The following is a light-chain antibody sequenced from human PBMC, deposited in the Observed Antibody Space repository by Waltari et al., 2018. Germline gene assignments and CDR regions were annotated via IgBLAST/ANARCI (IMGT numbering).Light chain of an antibody. Sequence: EIVLTQSPGTLSLSPGERATLSCRSSQIVTSGYLAWYQQKPGQAPRLLIYGASSRVIGFPARFSGCGSGTDFTLTISRLEPEDSAVYSCQQYTSSPMTFGQGTKVEIK. J-gene: IGKJ1*01. CDR1: QIVTSGY. CDR2: GAS. V-gene: IGKV3-20*01. CDR3: QQYTSSPMT.